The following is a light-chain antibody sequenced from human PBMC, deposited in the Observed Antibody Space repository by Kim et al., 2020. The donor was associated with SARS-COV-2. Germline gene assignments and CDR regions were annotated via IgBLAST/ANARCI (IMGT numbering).Light chain of an antibody. CDR1: QGISNY. J-gene: IGKJ1*01. V-gene: IGKV1-27*01. CDR3: QKYNSART. CDR2: AAS. Sequence: SASVGDRVTSTCRARQGISNYLSWYQQKPGKVPKLLIYAASTLQSGVPSRFSGSGSGTDFTLTISSLQPEDVATYYCQKYNSARTFGQGTKVDIK.